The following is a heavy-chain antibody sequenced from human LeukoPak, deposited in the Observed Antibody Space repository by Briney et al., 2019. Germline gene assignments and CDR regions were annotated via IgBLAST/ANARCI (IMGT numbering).Heavy chain of an antibody. V-gene: IGHV4-39*01. Sequence: SETLSLTCTVSGGSISSSSYYWGWIRQPPGKGLEWIGSIYYSGSTYYNPPLKSRVTISVDTSKNQFSLKLSSVTAADTAVYYCARHEDTAMVYYYFDYWGQGTLVTVSS. D-gene: IGHD5-18*01. CDR1: GGSISSSSYY. CDR3: ARHEDTAMVYYYFDY. J-gene: IGHJ4*02. CDR2: IYYSGST.